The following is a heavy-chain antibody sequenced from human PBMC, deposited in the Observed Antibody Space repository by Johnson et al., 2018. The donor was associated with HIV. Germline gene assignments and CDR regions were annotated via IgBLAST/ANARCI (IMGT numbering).Heavy chain of an antibody. J-gene: IGHJ3*02. CDR2: IYSGDRT. V-gene: IGHV3-66*01. CDR3: AGRSSAWYEDAFDI. CDR1: GFTFSNAW. D-gene: IGHD6-19*01. Sequence: VQLVESGGGLVKPGGSLRLSCAASGFTFSNAWMSWVRQAPGKGLEWVSVIYSGDRTYSAVSVKGRFTISRDSSKNTLFLQMNSLRVEDTAIYYCAGRSSAWYEDAFDIWGQGTVVTVSS.